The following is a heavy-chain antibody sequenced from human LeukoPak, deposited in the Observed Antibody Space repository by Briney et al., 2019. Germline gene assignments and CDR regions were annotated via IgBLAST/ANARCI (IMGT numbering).Heavy chain of an antibody. Sequence: SQTLSLTCTVSGGSISSGSYYWSWIRQPAGKELEWIGRIYTSGSTNYNPSLKSRVTISVDTSKNQFSLKLSSVTTADTAVYYCATSIAVAGTGFDYWGQGTLVTVSS. CDR3: ATSIAVAGTGFDY. D-gene: IGHD6-19*01. CDR2: IYTSGST. CDR1: GGSISSGSYY. J-gene: IGHJ4*02. V-gene: IGHV4-61*02.